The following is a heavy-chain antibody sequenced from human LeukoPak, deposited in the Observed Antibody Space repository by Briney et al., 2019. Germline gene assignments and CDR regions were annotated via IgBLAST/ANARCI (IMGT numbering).Heavy chain of an antibody. Sequence: RAGGSLRLSCAASGFTFSSYAMSWVRQAPGKGLEWVAAISGSGGSTYYADSVKGRFTISRDNSKNTLYLQMTSLRAEDTAVYYCAKGVAAAGIRYYYYYGMDVWGQGTTVTVSS. CDR2: ISGSGGST. D-gene: IGHD6-13*01. J-gene: IGHJ6*02. V-gene: IGHV3-23*01. CDR3: AKGVAAAGIRYYYYYGMDV. CDR1: GFTFSSYA.